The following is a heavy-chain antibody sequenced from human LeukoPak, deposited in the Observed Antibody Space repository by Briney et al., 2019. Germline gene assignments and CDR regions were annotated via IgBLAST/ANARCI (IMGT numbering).Heavy chain of an antibody. D-gene: IGHD6-13*01. J-gene: IGHJ4*02. CDR3: ARDPPSYSSSWYVAPPHFDY. Sequence: ASVKVSCKASGYTFTSYYMHWVRQAPGQGLEWMGIINPSGGSTSYAQKFQGRVTMTRDTSTSTVYMELSSLRSEDTAVYYCARDPPSYSSSWYVAPPHFDYWGQGTLVTVSS. V-gene: IGHV1-46*01. CDR1: GYTFTSYY. CDR2: INPSGGST.